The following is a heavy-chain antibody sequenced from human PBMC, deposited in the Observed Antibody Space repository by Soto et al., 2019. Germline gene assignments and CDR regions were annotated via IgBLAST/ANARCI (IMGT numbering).Heavy chain of an antibody. J-gene: IGHJ4*02. CDR3: ARDLPPVDY. CDR2: ISAYNGNT. Sequence: IQLVQSGAEVKKPGASEKVSCKASGNTFSSYHITWVRQAPGQGLEWMGWISAYNGNTNYAQNLQGRVTMTTDPSTSTAYMELRSLRSDDTAVYYCARDLPPVDYWGQGTLVTVSS. V-gene: IGHV1-18*01. CDR1: GNTFSSYH.